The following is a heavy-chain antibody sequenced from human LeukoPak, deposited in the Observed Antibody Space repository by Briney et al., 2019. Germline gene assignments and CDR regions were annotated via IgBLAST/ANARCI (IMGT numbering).Heavy chain of an antibody. CDR2: IIPIFGTA. Sequence: ASVKVSCKASGGTFSSYAISWVRQAPGQGLEWMGGIIPIFGTANYAQKFQGRVTITTDESTSTAYMELSSLRSEDTAVYYCATRGKPLYDFWSGLYYMDIWGKGTTVTVSS. V-gene: IGHV1-69*05. CDR1: GGTFSSYA. D-gene: IGHD3-3*01. CDR3: ATRGKPLYDFWSGLYYMDI. J-gene: IGHJ6*03.